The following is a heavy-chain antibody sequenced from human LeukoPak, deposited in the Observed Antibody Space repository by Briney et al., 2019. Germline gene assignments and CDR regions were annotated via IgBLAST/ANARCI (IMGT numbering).Heavy chain of an antibody. CDR1: GGSISSYY. Sequence: SETLSLTCTVSGGSISSYYWSWIRQPPGKGLEWIGYIYYSGSTNYNPSLKSRVTISVDTSKNQFSLKLSSVTAADTAVYYCAREGPSRSGGYCSGGSCYAFDYWGQGTLVTVSS. D-gene: IGHD2-15*01. J-gene: IGHJ4*02. CDR2: IYYSGST. CDR3: AREGPSRSGGYCSGGSCYAFDY. V-gene: IGHV4-59*01.